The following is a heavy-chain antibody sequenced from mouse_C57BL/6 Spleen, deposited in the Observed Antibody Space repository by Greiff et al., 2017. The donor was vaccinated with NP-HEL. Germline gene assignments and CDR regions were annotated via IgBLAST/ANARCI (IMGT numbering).Heavy chain of an antibody. CDR3: ARSTMITPYAMDY. CDR2: IWGGGST. CDR1: GFSLTSYG. V-gene: IGHV2-2*01. D-gene: IGHD2-4*01. J-gene: IGHJ4*01. Sequence: QVQLQQSGPGLVQPSQCLSITCTVSGFSLTSYGVHWVRQSPGKGLEWLGVIWGGGSTDYNAAFISRLSISKDNSKSQVFFKMNSLQADDSAIDYCARSTMITPYAMDYWGQGTSVTVSS.